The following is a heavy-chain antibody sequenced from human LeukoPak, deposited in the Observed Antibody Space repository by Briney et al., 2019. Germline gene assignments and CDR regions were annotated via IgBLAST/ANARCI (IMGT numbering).Heavy chain of an antibody. CDR3: ARDGSVSRTFYFDY. V-gene: IGHV3-66*01. D-gene: IGHD1-1*01. Sequence: GGSLRLSCAVSGFTFSSYSMNWVRQAPDKGLEWISVIYFGGITYYADSVQGRFTISRDNSKNTVYLQMNNLRAEDTAVYYCARDGSVSRTFYFDYWGQGALVTVSS. CDR1: GFTFSSYS. J-gene: IGHJ4*02. CDR2: IYFGGIT.